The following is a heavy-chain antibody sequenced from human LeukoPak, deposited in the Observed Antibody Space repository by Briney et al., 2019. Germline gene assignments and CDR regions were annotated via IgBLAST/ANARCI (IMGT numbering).Heavy chain of an antibody. Sequence: PSQTLSPTCTVSGGSISSGDYYWSWIRQPPGKGLEWIGYIYYSGSTYYNLSLKSRVTISVDTSKNQFSLKLGSVTAADTAVYYCARDLLNEGNHLDYWGQGTLVTVSS. CDR3: ARDLLNEGNHLDY. CDR1: GGSISSGDYY. D-gene: IGHD4-23*01. CDR2: IYYSGST. V-gene: IGHV4-30-4*01. J-gene: IGHJ4*02.